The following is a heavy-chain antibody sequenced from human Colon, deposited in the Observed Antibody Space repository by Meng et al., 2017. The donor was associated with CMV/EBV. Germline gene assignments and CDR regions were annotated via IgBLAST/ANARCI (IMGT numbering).Heavy chain of an antibody. V-gene: IGHV4-39*07. Sequence: TISSNDDCRGWIRQPPGKGLEWIGSIYYSGGTYYNPSLKSRPTISRLTSKNQFSLNLSSVTAADTAVYYCARGSDGHSSSSTWFDPWGQGTLVTVSS. CDR1: TISSNDDC. D-gene: IGHD6-6*01. CDR2: IYYSGGT. CDR3: ARGSDGHSSSSTWFDP. J-gene: IGHJ5*02.